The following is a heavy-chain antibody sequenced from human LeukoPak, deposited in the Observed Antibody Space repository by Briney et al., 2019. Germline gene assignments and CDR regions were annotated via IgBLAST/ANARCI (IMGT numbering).Heavy chain of an antibody. V-gene: IGHV3-23*01. J-gene: IGHJ4*02. Sequence: PGGSLRLSCAASGFTFSSYAMSWVRQAPGKGLEWVSAISGSGGSTYYADSVKGRFTISRDNSKNTLYLQMNSLRAEDTAVYYCANRRDGYNLASIGYWGQGTLVTVSS. CDR2: ISGSGGST. CDR3: ANRRDGYNLASIGY. D-gene: IGHD5-24*01. CDR1: GFTFSSYA.